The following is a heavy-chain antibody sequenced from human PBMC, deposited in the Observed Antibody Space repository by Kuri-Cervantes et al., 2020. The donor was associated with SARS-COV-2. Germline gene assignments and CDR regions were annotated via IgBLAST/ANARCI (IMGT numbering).Heavy chain of an antibody. V-gene: IGHV3-49*03. CDR2: SRSKAYGGTS. Sequence: GGSLRLSCTASGFTFGDYAMNRFRRTPGKGLEWVGFSRSKAYGGTSEYSASVKDRFTISRDDTGTITYLQMNSLKTEDIAVYYGTTGPSVAVRPDSYSYMDVWGKGTTVTVSS. D-gene: IGHD3-10*01. CDR1: GFTFGDYA. J-gene: IGHJ6*03. CDR3: TTGPSVAVRPDSYSYMDV.